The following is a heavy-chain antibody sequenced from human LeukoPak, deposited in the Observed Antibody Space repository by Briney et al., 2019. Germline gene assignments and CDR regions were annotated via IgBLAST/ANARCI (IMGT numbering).Heavy chain of an antibody. CDR2: IYYRGTT. CDR1: GDSIDSYY. Sequence: SETLSLTCTVSGDSIDSYYWSWIRQPPGKGLEWIGYIYYRGTTSYNPFHKSRVTISVDTSKNQFSLKLNSVTAADTAVYYCARLPRYGGYDHFDYWGQGILVIVSS. J-gene: IGHJ4*02. D-gene: IGHD5-12*01. V-gene: IGHV4-59*12. CDR3: ARLPRYGGYDHFDY.